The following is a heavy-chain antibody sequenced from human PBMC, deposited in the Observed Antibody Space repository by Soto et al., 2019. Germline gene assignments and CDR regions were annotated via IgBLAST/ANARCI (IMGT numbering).Heavy chain of an antibody. J-gene: IGHJ5*02. V-gene: IGHV1-18*01. Sequence: ASVKVSCKASGYTFTSYGISWVRQAPGQGLEWMGWISAYNGNTNYAQKLQGRVTMTTDTSTSTAYMELRSLRSDDTAVYYCARIRYGDYPYNWFDPWGQGTLVTVSS. CDR2: ISAYNGNT. D-gene: IGHD4-17*01. CDR1: GYTFTSYG. CDR3: ARIRYGDYPYNWFDP.